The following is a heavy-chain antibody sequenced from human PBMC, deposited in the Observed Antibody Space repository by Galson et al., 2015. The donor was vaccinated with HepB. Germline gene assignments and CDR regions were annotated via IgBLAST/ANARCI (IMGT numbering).Heavy chain of an antibody. CDR1: GHSFTSYW. J-gene: IGHJ6*02. Sequence: SGAEVKKPGESLRISCKGSGHSFTSYWISWVRQMPGKGLEWMGRIDPSDSFVNYSPSFQGHVTISADKSISTSYLQWSSLRASDTAMYYCARSTTYFYYGMDVWGPGTTVTVSS. CDR2: IDPSDSFV. CDR3: ARSTTYFYYGMDV. V-gene: IGHV5-10-1*01. D-gene: IGHD1-1*01.